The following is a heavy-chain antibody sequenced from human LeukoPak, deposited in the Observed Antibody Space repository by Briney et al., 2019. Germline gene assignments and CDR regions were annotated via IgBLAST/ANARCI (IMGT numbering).Heavy chain of an antibody. CDR3: ANSIAADDWYLDL. J-gene: IGHJ2*01. V-gene: IGHV3-33*06. Sequence: GRSLRLSCAASGFTFSSYGMHWVRQAPGKGLEWVAVIWYDGSNKYYADSVKGRFTISRDNSKNTLYLQMNSLRAEDTAVYYCANSIAADDWYLDLWGRGTLVTVSS. D-gene: IGHD6-13*01. CDR1: GFTFSSYG. CDR2: IWYDGSNK.